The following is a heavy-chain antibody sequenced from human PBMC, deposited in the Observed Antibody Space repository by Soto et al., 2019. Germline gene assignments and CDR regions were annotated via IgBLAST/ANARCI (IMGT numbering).Heavy chain of an antibody. Sequence: QVQLVESGGGVVQPGRSLRLSCVVSGFTFSNYGMHWVRQAPGKGLEWVADIWDDGSNQRYADSVEGRFTISRDNSKNTLYLQMNGLSVEDTAVYYCARDQVQMQYYGHTLDVWGQGTTVTVSS. D-gene: IGHD1-1*01. CDR1: GFTFSNYG. V-gene: IGHV3-33*01. CDR3: ARDQVQMQYYGHTLDV. CDR2: IWDDGSNQ. J-gene: IGHJ6*02.